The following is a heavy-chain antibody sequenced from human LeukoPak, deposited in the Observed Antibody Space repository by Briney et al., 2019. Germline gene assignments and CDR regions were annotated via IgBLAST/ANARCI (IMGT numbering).Heavy chain of an antibody. CDR2: IYYSGST. Sequence: KPSETLSLTCTVSGASISSYYWSWIRQPPGKGLEWIGYIYYSGSTTYNPSLKRRVTISVDTSKNQFSLKLSSVTAADTAVYYCARGDSDYGDYWGQGTLVTVSS. V-gene: IGHV4-59*01. CDR3: ARGDSDYGDY. CDR1: GASISSYY. D-gene: IGHD3-10*01. J-gene: IGHJ4*02.